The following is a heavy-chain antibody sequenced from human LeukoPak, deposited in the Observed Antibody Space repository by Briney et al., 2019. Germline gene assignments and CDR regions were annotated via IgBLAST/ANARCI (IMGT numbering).Heavy chain of an antibody. Sequence: SETLSLTCAVSGGSFSSTDFWSWVRQPPGKGLEWIGEIYHTGSTNYNPSLKSRVTMSLDKSKNQFSLRLTSVTAADTAVYYCARELRYTNRWSYYGLDVWGPGTTVTVSS. V-gene: IGHV4-4*02. J-gene: IGHJ6*02. CDR2: IYHTGST. CDR3: ARELRYTNRWSYYGLDV. CDR1: GGSFSSTDF. D-gene: IGHD6-13*01.